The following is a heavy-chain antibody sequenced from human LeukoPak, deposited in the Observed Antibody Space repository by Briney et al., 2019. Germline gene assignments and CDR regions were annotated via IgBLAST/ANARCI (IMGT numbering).Heavy chain of an antibody. CDR2: ISGSGGST. Sequence: GGSLRLSCAASGFTFSSYAMSWVRQAPGKGLEWVSAISGSGGSTYYADSVKGRFTISRDNSENTLYLQMNSLRAEDTAVYYCANARGYSYGSRVRDYWGQGTLVTVSS. D-gene: IGHD5-18*01. V-gene: IGHV3-23*01. J-gene: IGHJ4*02. CDR3: ANARGYSYGSRVRDY. CDR1: GFTFSSYA.